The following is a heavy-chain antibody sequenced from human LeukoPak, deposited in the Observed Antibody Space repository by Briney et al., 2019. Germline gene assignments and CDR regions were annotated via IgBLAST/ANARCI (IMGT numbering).Heavy chain of an antibody. D-gene: IGHD3-10*01. CDR3: ARNYYGSGSYYPPTPYYFDY. V-gene: IGHV4-39*01. CDR2: IYDSGST. CDR1: GGSIRSSYYY. J-gene: IGHJ4*02. Sequence: SETLSLTCTVSGGSIRSSYYYWGWIRQPPGKGLEWIGSIYDSGSTYYNPSLKSRVTISVDTSKNQFSLKLNSVTAADTAVYYCARNYYGSGSYYPPTPYYFDYWGQGTLVTVSS.